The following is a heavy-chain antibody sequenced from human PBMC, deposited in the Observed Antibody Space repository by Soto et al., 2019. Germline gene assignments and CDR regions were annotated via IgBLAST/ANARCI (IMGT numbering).Heavy chain of an antibody. D-gene: IGHD3-3*01. V-gene: IGHV3-66*04. Sequence: GGSLRLSCAASGFTVSSNYMSWVRQAPGKGLEWVSVIYSGGSTYYADSVKGRFTISRDNSKNTLYLQMNSLRAEDTAVYYCASQLRFLETILRDYWGQGTLVTVSS. CDR1: GFTVSSNY. J-gene: IGHJ4*02. CDR3: ASQLRFLETILRDY. CDR2: IYSGGST.